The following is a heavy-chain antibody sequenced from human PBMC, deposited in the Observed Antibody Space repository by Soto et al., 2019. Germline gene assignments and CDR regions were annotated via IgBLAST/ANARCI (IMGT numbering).Heavy chain of an antibody. V-gene: IGHV5-10-1*01. D-gene: IGHD3-22*01. Sequence: GESLKISCKGSGYSFTSYWISWVRQMPGKGLEWMGRIDPSDSYTNYSPSFQGHVTISADKSISTAYLQWSSLKASDTAMYYCARPSHYYDSSGYWNWFDPWGQGTLVTV. CDR2: IDPSDSYT. CDR1: GYSFTSYW. J-gene: IGHJ5*02. CDR3: ARPSHYYDSSGYWNWFDP.